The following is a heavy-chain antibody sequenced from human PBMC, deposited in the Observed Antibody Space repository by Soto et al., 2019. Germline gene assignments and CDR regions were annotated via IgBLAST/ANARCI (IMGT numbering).Heavy chain of an antibody. CDR1: GYTFTSYA. V-gene: IGHV1-3*01. Sequence: VASVKVSCKASGYTFTSYAMHWVRQAPGQRLEWMGWINAGNGNTKYSQKFQGRVTITRDTSASTAYMELSSLRSENTAVYYCARTRSIAAAGSFDYWGQGTLVTVSS. CDR3: ARTRSIAAAGSFDY. J-gene: IGHJ4*02. D-gene: IGHD6-13*01. CDR2: INAGNGNT.